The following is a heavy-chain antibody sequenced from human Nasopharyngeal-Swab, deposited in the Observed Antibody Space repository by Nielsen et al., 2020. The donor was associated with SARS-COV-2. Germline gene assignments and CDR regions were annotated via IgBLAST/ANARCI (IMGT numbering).Heavy chain of an antibody. Sequence: ASVKVSCKASGYTFTGYYMRWVRQAPGQGLEWMGRINPNSGGTNYAQKFQGRVTMTRDTSISTAYMELSRLRSDDTAVYYCARLYCSGGSCYSSGGDDYWGQGTLVTVSS. CDR2: INPNSGGT. J-gene: IGHJ4*02. V-gene: IGHV1-2*06. D-gene: IGHD2-15*01. CDR1: GYTFTGYY. CDR3: ARLYCSGGSCYSSGGDDY.